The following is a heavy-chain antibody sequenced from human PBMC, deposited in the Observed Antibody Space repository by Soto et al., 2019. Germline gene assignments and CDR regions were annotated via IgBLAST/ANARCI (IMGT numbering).Heavy chain of an antibody. CDR1: GFTFSDYV. V-gene: IGHV3-23*01. CDR3: ARDRSTDFGLDV. Sequence: EVLLLESGGDSVQPGGSLRLSCVASGFTFSDYVMSWVRQVPGKGLEWVSSISDGGEKTDYRDSVRGRFTIYRDSARFTLHLQMNSLRVDDTATYFCARDRSTDFGLDVGGQGTTVTVSS. CDR2: ISDGGEKT. J-gene: IGHJ6*02. D-gene: IGHD3-3*01.